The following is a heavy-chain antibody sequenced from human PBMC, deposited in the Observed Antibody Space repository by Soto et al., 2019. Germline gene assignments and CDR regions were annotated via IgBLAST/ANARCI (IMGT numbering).Heavy chain of an antibody. CDR2: ISGGGGST. CDR3: ATDARPY. J-gene: IGHJ4*02. V-gene: IGHV3-23*01. Sequence: PGGSLRLSCAASGFAFSGYAMNWVRQAPGKGLEWVSGISGGGGSTNYADSVKGRFTVSRDNSKTALYLQMNSLRAEDTAVYYCATDARPYWGQGTLVTVSS. CDR1: GFAFSGYA.